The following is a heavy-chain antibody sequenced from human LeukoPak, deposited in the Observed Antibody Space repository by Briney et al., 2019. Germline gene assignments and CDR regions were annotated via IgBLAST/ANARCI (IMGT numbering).Heavy chain of an antibody. CDR2: ISTYYGNT. V-gene: IGHV1-18*01. D-gene: IGHD6-6*01. Sequence: ASVKVSCKASGYTFANYGVTWVRQAPGQGLEWMGWISTYYGNTNYAEKLQGRVTMTTDTSTSTAYMELRSLTSDDTAVYYCARGEQLGDYWGQGTLVTVSS. CDR3: ARGEQLGDY. J-gene: IGHJ4*02. CDR1: GYTFANYG.